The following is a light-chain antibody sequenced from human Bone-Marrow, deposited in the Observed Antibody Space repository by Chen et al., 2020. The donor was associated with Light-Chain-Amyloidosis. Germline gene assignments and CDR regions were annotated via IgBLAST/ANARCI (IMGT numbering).Light chain of an antibody. CDR2: WAS. CDR3: QQYYISPLT. Sequence: IVLTQSPDSLTVSLGERATIKCESSQSVLFTSNNKNYLAWYQQRPGQPPKLLISWASTRESGVPDRFSGRGSGTHFTLNISRLRAEDVAVYYCQQYYISPLTFGGGTKVEVK. V-gene: IGKV4-1*01. CDR1: QSVLFTSNNKNY. J-gene: IGKJ4*01.